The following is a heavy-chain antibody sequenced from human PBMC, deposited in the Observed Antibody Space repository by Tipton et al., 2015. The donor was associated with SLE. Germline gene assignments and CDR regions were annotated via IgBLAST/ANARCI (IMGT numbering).Heavy chain of an antibody. CDR1: GGSISSYY. D-gene: IGHD3-16*01. V-gene: IGHV4-59*08. Sequence: TLSLTCTVSGGSISSYYWSWIRQSPGKGLEWIGYIFYNGNTYYRPSLKSRVTISLDASKNQVSLKLISVGAADTAKYYCVRHTYVLDWFDPWGQGTLVTVSS. J-gene: IGHJ5*02. CDR2: IFYNGNT. CDR3: VRHTYVLDWFDP.